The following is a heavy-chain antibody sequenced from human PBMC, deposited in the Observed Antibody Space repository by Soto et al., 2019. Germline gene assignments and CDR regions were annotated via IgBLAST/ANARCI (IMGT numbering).Heavy chain of an antibody. CDR3: ARGQQLEHYYYYYGMDV. V-gene: IGHV6-1*01. CDR2: TYHRSKWYN. D-gene: IGHD6-13*01. Sequence: SQTLSLTCAISGDSVSSNSAAWNWIRQSPSRGLEWLGRTYHRSKWYNDYAVSVKSRITINPDTSKNQFSLQLNSVTPEDTAVYYCARGQQLEHYYYYYGMDVWGQGTTVTVSS. CDR1: GDSVSSNSAA. J-gene: IGHJ6*02.